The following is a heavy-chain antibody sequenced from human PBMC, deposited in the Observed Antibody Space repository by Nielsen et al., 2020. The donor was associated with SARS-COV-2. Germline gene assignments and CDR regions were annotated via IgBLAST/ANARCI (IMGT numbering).Heavy chain of an antibody. CDR1: GFTFSSYA. CDR3: AKDHSSSWYGSSPPFDY. J-gene: IGHJ4*02. V-gene: IGHV3-23*01. D-gene: IGHD6-13*01. Sequence: GGSLRLSCAASGFTFSSYAMSWVRQAPGKGLEWVSAISGSGGSTYYADSVKGRFTISRDNSKNTLYLQMNSLRAEDTAVYYCAKDHSSSWYGSSPPFDYWGQGTLVTVSS. CDR2: ISGSGGST.